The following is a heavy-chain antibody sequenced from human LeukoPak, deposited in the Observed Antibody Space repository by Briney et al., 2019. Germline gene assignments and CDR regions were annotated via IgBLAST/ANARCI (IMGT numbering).Heavy chain of an antibody. CDR3: ATLDYFDSSTYGDY. J-gene: IGHJ4*02. V-gene: IGHV3-23*01. CDR1: GFTFNTYA. Sequence: PGGSLRLSCAASGFTFNTYAMGWVRQAPGKGLEWVSAVSGTGAMTYYADSVKGRFTISRDNSRNTLNLQMYSLRAEDTAVYYCATLDYFDSSTYGDYWGQGTLVTVSS. CDR2: VSGTGAMT. D-gene: IGHD3-22*01.